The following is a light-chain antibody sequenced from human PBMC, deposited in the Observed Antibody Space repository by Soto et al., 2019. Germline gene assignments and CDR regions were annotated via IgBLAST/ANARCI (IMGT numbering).Light chain of an antibody. Sequence: DIVMTQSPDSLAVSLGERATIKSKSSQSLLYNVNNKNYLGWYQQKAGQPPKLLLYWASYRESGVPDRFSGSGSGTDFALTISSLQAEDVAVYYCQQYYDTPWTFGQGTKVDI. V-gene: IGKV4-1*01. CDR3: QQYYDTPWT. J-gene: IGKJ1*01. CDR2: WAS. CDR1: QSLLYNVNNKNY.